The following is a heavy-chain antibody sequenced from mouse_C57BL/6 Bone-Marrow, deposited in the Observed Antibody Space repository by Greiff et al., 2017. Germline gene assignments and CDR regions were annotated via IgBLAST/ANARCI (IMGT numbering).Heavy chain of an antibody. CDR2: INPGSGGT. CDR1: GYAFTNYL. J-gene: IGHJ3*01. V-gene: IGHV1-54*01. D-gene: IGHD2-12*01. CDR3: ARGYYSSFAY. Sequence: QVQLQQSGAELVRPGTSVKVSCKASGYAFTNYLIEWVKQRPGQGLEWIGVINPGSGGTNYNEKFKGKATLTADKSSSTAYMQLSSLTSEDSAVYFCARGYYSSFAYWGQGTLVTVSA.